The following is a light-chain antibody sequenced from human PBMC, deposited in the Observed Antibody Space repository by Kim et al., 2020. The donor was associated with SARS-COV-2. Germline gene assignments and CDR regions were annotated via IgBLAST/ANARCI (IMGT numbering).Light chain of an antibody. CDR2: GAS. CDR1: QSVRSN. J-gene: IGKJ1*01. V-gene: IGKV3-15*01. Sequence: GAPGERATRSCRASQSVRSNLAWYQQKPGQAPRLLIYGASTRATGVPARFSGSGSGTEFTLTISSLQSEDFAVYYCQQYTTWRGAFGQGTKVDIK. CDR3: QQYTTWRGA.